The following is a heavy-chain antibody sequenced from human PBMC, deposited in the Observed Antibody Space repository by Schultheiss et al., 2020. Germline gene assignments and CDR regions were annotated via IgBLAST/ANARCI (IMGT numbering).Heavy chain of an antibody. D-gene: IGHD3-22*01. V-gene: IGHV1-69*02. Sequence: FVKVSCKASGGTFSSYTISWVRQAPGQGLEWMGRIIPILGIANYAQKFQGRVTLTADESTSTVYLDLSSLRSEDTAVYYCTRPRTYYYDSSDYYFSSFDYWGQGTLVTVSS. J-gene: IGHJ4*02. CDR1: GGTFSSYT. CDR2: IIPILGIA. CDR3: TRPRTYYYDSSDYYFSSFDY.